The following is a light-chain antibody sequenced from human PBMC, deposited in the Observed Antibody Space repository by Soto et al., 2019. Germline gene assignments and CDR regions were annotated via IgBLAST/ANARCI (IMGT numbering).Light chain of an antibody. CDR3: AAWDDSLNGPLYV. Sequence: QSVLTQPPSASGTPGQRVTISCSGSSPNIGSNTVNWYQQLPGTAPKLLIYSNNHRPSGVPDRFSGSKSGTSASLAISGLQSEDEADYYCAAWDDSLNGPLYVFGTGTKLTVL. J-gene: IGLJ1*01. CDR2: SNN. CDR1: SPNIGSNT. V-gene: IGLV1-44*01.